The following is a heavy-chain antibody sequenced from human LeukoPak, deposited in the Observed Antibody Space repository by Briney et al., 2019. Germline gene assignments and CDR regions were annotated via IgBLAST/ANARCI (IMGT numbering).Heavy chain of an antibody. D-gene: IGHD3-10*01. CDR2: IYYSGST. J-gene: IGHJ2*01. Sequence: SETLSLTCTVSGGSISGYYWSWIRQPPGKRLEWIGYIYYSGSTNYNPSLKSRVTISVDTSKNQFSLKLSSVTAADTAVYYCARVVVRGVGALWGRGTLVTVSS. CDR1: GGSISGYY. V-gene: IGHV4-59*01. CDR3: ARVVVRGVGAL.